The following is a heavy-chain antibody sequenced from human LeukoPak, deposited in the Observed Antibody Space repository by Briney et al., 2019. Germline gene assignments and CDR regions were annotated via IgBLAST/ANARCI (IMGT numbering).Heavy chain of an antibody. Sequence: GGSLRLSCAASGSTVSSNYMSWVRQAPGKGLEWVSVIYSGGSTYYADSVKGGFTISRDNSKNTLYLQMNSLRAEDTAVYYCATKGPYYYGSGLNFQHWGQGTLVTVSS. V-gene: IGHV3-66*01. CDR3: ATKGPYYYGSGLNFQH. D-gene: IGHD3-10*01. CDR2: IYSGGST. J-gene: IGHJ1*01. CDR1: GSTVSSNY.